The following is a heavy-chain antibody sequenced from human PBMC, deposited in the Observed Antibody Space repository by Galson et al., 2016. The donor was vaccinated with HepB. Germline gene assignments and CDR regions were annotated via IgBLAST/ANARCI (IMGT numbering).Heavy chain of an antibody. CDR2: IYYSGST. V-gene: IGHV4-59*01. D-gene: IGHD3-3*01. CDR1: GGSISSYY. Sequence: SETLSLTCTVSGGSISSYYWSWIRQPPGKGLEWIGYIYYSGSTNYNPSLKSRVTISVDTSKNQFSLKLSSVTAADTAVYYCATRREGSGYYPYYFDYWGQGTLVTVSS. CDR3: ATRREGSGYYPYYFDY. J-gene: IGHJ4*02.